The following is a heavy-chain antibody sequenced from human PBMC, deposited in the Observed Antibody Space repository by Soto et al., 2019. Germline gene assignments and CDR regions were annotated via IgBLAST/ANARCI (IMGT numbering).Heavy chain of an antibody. J-gene: IGHJ3*02. V-gene: IGHV1-69*13. Sequence: SVKVSCKASGGTFSSYAISWVRQAPGQGLEWMGGIIPIFGTANYAQKSQGRVTITADESTSTAYMELSSLRSEDTAVYYCASWSGSSPYAFDIWGQGTMVTVSS. CDR2: IIPIFGTA. CDR3: ASWSGSSPYAFDI. CDR1: GGTFSSYA. D-gene: IGHD1-26*01.